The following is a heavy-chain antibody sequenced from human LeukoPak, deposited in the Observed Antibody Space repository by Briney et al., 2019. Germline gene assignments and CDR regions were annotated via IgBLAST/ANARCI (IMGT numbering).Heavy chain of an antibody. J-gene: IGHJ4*02. CDR2: IIPIFGTA. D-gene: IGHD2-2*01. CDR1: GGTFSSYA. V-gene: IGHV1-69*13. CDR3: ARRAGYCSSTSCLYYFDY. Sequence: SVKVSCKASGGTFSSYAISWVRQAPGQGLGWMGGIIPIFGTANYAQKFQGRVTITADESTSTAYMELSSLRSEDTAVYYCARRAGYCSSTSCLYYFDYWGQGTLVTVSS.